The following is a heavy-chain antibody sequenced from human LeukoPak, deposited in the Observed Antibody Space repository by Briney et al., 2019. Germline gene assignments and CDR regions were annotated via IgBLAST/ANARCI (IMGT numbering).Heavy chain of an antibody. Sequence: GGSLRLSCAGSAFTFSDYYMNWIRQAPGKGLEWVSYISSGGSTTFYADSVKGRFTVSRDNAKNSLYLQMNSLRADDTAVYYCARGRELPYYYYGMDVWGQGTTVTVSS. D-gene: IGHD4-23*01. V-gene: IGHV3-11*01. J-gene: IGHJ6*02. CDR3: ARGRELPYYYYGMDV. CDR1: AFTFSDYY. CDR2: ISSGGSTT.